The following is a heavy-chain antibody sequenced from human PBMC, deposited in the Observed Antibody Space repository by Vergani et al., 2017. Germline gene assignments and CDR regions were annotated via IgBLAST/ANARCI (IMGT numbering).Heavy chain of an antibody. CDR3: ARGDYGILTGYRY. CDR2: INPSGGHT. CDR1: GYTFSNYY. Sequence: QVQVVQSGAEVKKSGASVKVSCKTSGYTFSNYYMHWVRQAPGQGLEWMGIINPSGGHTNYAQKFQGRVTMTRDTSTSTVYIERSSLRSEDTAIYYCARGDYGILTGYRYWGQGTLVTVSA. D-gene: IGHD3-9*01. J-gene: IGHJ4*02. V-gene: IGHV1-46*03.